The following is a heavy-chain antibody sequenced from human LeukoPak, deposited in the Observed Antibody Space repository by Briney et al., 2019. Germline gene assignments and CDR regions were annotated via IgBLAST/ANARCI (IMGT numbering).Heavy chain of an antibody. CDR3: ARPSPLTGDPHFDY. J-gene: IGHJ4*02. D-gene: IGHD7-27*01. V-gene: IGHV3-7*01. Sequence: PGGSLRLSCAASGFIFSTYWMSWVRQAPGKGLEWVANIKEDGSEKYSVDSVKGRFTISRDNAKNSLYLQMNSLRAEDTAVYYCARPSPLTGDPHFDYWGQGTLVTVSS. CDR1: GFIFSTYW. CDR2: IKEDGSEK.